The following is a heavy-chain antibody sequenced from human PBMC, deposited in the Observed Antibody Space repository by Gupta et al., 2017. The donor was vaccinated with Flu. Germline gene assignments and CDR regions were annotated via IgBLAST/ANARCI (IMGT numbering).Heavy chain of an antibody. CDR2: IRYNGKK. CDR3: VRQDDYGGHGFDY. CDR1: GDSIAIHTYY. V-gene: IGHV4-39*01. D-gene: IGHD3-16*01. Sequence: PQMEESGPGLVKSSETLSLTCTVSGDSIAIHTYYWAWVRQSPGKGLEWLAHIRYNGKKKYNPALQSRLSISGGTARDQFYLELRSETAADTGTYYCVRQDDYGGHGFDYWGRG. J-gene: IGHJ4*02.